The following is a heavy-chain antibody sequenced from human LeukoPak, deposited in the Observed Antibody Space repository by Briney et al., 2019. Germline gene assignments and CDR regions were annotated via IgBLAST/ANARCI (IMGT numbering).Heavy chain of an antibody. D-gene: IGHD3-10*01. V-gene: IGHV3-23*01. CDR1: GFTFSSYG. Sequence: GGSLRLSCAASGFTFSSYGMSWVRQAPGKGLEWVSAISGSGGSTYYADSVKGRFTISRDNSKNTLYLQMNSLRAEDTAVYYCARDLRFGEPLNYWGQGTLVTVSS. CDR3: ARDLRFGEPLNY. CDR2: ISGSGGST. J-gene: IGHJ4*02.